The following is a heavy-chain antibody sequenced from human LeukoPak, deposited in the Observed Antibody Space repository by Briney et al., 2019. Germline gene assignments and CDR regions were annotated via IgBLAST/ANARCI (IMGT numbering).Heavy chain of an antibody. CDR2: ISYDGSNK. D-gene: IGHD5-12*01. J-gene: IGHJ4*02. CDR3: ARESRGGYSGYDTPIFDY. Sequence: GGSLRLSCAASGFTFSSYWMSWVRQAPGKGLEWVAVISYDGSNKYYADSVKGRFTISRDNSKNTLYLQINSLRAEDTAVYYCARESRGGYSGYDTPIFDYWGQGTLVTVSS. V-gene: IGHV3-30-3*01. CDR1: GFTFSSYW.